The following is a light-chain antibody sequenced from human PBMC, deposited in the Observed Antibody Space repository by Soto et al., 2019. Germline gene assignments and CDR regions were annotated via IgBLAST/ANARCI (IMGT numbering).Light chain of an antibody. V-gene: IGLV2-23*01. Sequence: QSALTQPASVSGSPGQSITISCTGTSSDVGSYNLVSWYQQHPGKAPKLMIYEGSKRPSGVSNRFSGSKSGNTASLTISGLQAEDEADDYCCSYAGSSYMVFGGGTKLTVL. CDR2: EGS. J-gene: IGLJ2*01. CDR1: SSDVGSYNL. CDR3: CSYAGSSYMV.